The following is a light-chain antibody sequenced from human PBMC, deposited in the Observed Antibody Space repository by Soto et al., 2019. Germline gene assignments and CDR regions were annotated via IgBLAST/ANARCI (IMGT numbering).Light chain of an antibody. CDR2: AAS. V-gene: IGKV1-27*01. Sequence: DIQMTQSPYSLSASVGDRVTITCRTSQGISKYLAWYQQKPGQVPNLLIYAASTLQSGVPSRFSGSGSGTDFTLTISSLQPEDVATYYCQKYDSAPRTFGQGTKVEIK. J-gene: IGKJ1*01. CDR1: QGISKY. CDR3: QKYDSAPRT.